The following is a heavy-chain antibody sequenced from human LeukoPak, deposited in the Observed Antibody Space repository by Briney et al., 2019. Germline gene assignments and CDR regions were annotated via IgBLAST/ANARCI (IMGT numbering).Heavy chain of an antibody. CDR2: ISSSGGST. V-gene: IGHV3-23*01. CDR1: GFTFSSNA. CDR3: AKAQAGMVDY. Sequence: PGGSLRLSCAASGFTFSSNAMSWVRQAPGKGLEWVSAISSSGGSTYYADSVKGRFTISRDNSKNTLFLQMNSLRAEDTAVYYCAKAQAGMVDYWGQGTLVTVSS. J-gene: IGHJ4*02. D-gene: IGHD2-8*01.